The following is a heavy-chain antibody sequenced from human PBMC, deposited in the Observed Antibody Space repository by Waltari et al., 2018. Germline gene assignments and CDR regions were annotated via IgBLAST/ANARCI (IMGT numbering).Heavy chain of an antibody. D-gene: IGHD4-4*01. Sequence: EVQLVQSGAEVKKPGATVKISCKASGYPFTDSYIHWVQQAPGKGLEWMGRVDPADSETIYAEKFQGRVTITADTSTDTAYMELSSLRSEDTAVYYCATVLTTVPTYWFDPWGQGTLVTVSS. J-gene: IGHJ5*02. CDR1: GYPFTDSY. V-gene: IGHV1-69-2*01. CDR2: VDPADSET. CDR3: ATVLTTVPTYWFDP.